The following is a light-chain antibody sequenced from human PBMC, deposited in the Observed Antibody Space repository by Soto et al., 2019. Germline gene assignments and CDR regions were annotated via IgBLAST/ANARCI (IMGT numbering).Light chain of an antibody. V-gene: IGLV1-40*01. CDR3: QSYDSSLSGSV. CDR2: GNR. J-gene: IGLJ2*01. CDR1: SSNIGAGYD. Sequence: QSVLTQPPSVPGAPGQRVTISCTGSSSNIGAGYDVHWYQQLPGTAPKLLIHGNRNRPSGVPDRFSGSKSGTSASLAITGLQAEDEADYYCQSYDSSLSGSVFGGGTKLTVL.